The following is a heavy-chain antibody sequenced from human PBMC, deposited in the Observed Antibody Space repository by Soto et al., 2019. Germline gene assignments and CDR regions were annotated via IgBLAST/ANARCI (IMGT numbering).Heavy chain of an antibody. Sequence: QLVESGGGLVQPGGSLRLSCAASGFTFSSYWMHWVRQAPGKGLVWVSRINTDGSGTTYADSVKGRFTISRDNAKNTRSLQMNSLRAEATAVYYCAKFRRYAMDVWGQGTTVTVSS. D-gene: IGHD2-8*01. J-gene: IGHJ6*02. CDR1: GFTFSSYW. CDR3: AKFRRYAMDV. V-gene: IGHV3-74*01. CDR2: INTDGSGT.